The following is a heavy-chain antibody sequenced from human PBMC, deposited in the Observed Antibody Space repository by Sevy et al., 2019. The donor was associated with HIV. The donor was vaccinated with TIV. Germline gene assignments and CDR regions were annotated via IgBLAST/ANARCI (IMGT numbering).Heavy chain of an antibody. D-gene: IGHD3-22*01. Sequence: ASVKVSCKASGCIFTSYGISWVRQAPRQGLEWMGWINGHNGNTNYVQTLQGRVTMTTDTSTNTAYMELRSLRSDDTAVYYCARDGYDGSGYQRGLFDFWGQGTLVTVSS. CDR1: GCIFTSYG. J-gene: IGHJ4*02. V-gene: IGHV1-18*01. CDR2: INGHNGNT. CDR3: ARDGYDGSGYQRGLFDF.